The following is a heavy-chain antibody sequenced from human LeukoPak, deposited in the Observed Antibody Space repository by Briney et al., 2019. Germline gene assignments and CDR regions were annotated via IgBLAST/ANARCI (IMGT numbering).Heavy chain of an antibody. D-gene: IGHD1-14*01. V-gene: IGHV1-69*13. J-gene: IGHJ4*02. CDR3: ARSRTSPGGYFDY. CDR1: GGTFSSYA. CDR2: IIPIFGTA. Sequence: ASVKVSGKASGGTFSSYAISWVRQAPGQGLEWMGGIIPIFGTANYAQKFQGRVTITADESTSTAYIELSSLRSEDTAVYYCARSRTSPGGYFDYWGQGTLVTVSS.